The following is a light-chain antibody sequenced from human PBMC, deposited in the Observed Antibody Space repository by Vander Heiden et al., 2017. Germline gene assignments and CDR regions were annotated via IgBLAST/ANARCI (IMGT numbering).Light chain of an antibody. CDR3: QQYGSSPLT. Sequence: DIVLTQSPGALFLAPGEWATLSCRASQSVSSSFLAWYQQKPGQAPRLLIYGASSRATGIPDRFSGSGSGTDFTLTISRLEPEDFAVYYCQQYGSSPLTFGGGTKVEIK. CDR2: GAS. J-gene: IGKJ4*01. CDR1: QSVSSSF. V-gene: IGKV3-20*01.